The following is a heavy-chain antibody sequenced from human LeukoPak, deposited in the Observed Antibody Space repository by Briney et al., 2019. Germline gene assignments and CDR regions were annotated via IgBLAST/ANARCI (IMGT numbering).Heavy chain of an antibody. J-gene: IGHJ6*02. V-gene: IGHV3-9*01. D-gene: IGHD3-10*01. Sequence: GGSLRLSCAASGFTFDDYAMHWVRQAPGKGLEWVSGISWNSGSIGYADSVKGRFTISRDNAKNSLYLQMNSLRAEDTALYYCASLIGFGELFDYYYGMDVWGQGTTVTVSS. CDR2: ISWNSGSI. CDR3: ASLIGFGELFDYYYGMDV. CDR1: GFTFDDYA.